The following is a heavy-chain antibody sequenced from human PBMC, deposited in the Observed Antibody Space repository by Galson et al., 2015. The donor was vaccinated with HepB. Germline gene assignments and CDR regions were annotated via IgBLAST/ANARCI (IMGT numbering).Heavy chain of an antibody. CDR3: AREANYDLSLNFDY. Sequence: SVKVSCKASGYTFTTYAMIWVRQAPGQGLEWMGSINTNTGNPTYAQGFTGRFVCSLDTSLRTAFLQINSLKPEDTAVYYCAREANYDLSLNFDYWGQGTLVTVSS. V-gene: IGHV7-4-1*02. CDR2: INTNTGNP. J-gene: IGHJ4*02. D-gene: IGHD1-7*01. CDR1: GYTFTTYA.